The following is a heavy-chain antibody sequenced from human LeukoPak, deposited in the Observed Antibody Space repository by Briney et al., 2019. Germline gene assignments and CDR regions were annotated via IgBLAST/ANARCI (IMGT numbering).Heavy chain of an antibody. CDR1: GFSVTSNY. D-gene: IGHD1-26*01. V-gene: IGHV3-23*01. Sequence: GGSLRLSCAASGFSVTSNYMSWVRQAPGKGLEWVSTIGGSGGGTYYADSVKGRFTIPRDDSKNTLYLQMNSLRAEDTAVYYCVKDLGRYRNNCFDYWGQGTLVTVSS. CDR2: IGGSGGGT. J-gene: IGHJ4*02. CDR3: VKDLGRYRNNCFDY.